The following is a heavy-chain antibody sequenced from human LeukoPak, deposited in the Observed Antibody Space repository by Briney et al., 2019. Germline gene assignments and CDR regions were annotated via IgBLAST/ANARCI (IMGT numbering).Heavy chain of an antibody. Sequence: SETLSLTCTVSGGSVSSDSWNWIRQSPGKGLEWIGYIYNTGNSNHNPSLKNRVTISFDKSKSQLSLELSSVTAADTAVYYCARHRGSSWRDPFDYWGQGTLVTVPS. V-gene: IGHV4-59*08. J-gene: IGHJ4*02. D-gene: IGHD6-13*01. CDR2: IYNTGNS. CDR1: GGSVSSDS. CDR3: ARHRGSSWRDPFDY.